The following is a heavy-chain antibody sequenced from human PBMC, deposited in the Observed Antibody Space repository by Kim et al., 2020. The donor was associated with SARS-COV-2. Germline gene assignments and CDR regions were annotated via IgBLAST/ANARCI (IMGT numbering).Heavy chain of an antibody. D-gene: IGHD3-9*01. CDR2: ISYDGSNK. CDR3: ARDLSNYGMDV. J-gene: IGHJ6*02. CDR1: GFTFSNYA. V-gene: IGHV3-30-3*01. Sequence: GGSLRLSCAASGFTFSNYAMHWVRQAPGKGLEWVAVISYDGSNKYYADSVKGRFTISRDNYKNTLYLQMNSLRAEDTAVYYCARDLSNYGMDVWGQGTTVTVSS.